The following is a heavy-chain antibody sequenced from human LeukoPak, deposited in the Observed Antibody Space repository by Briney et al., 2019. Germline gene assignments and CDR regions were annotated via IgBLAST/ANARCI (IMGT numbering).Heavy chain of an antibody. D-gene: IGHD3-16*02. CDR2: IYSGGST. CDR3: ARVLTYYDYIWGSYRCNAFDI. Sequence: GGSLRLSCAASGFTVSSNYMSWVRQAPGKGLEWVSVIYSGGSTYYADSVKGRFTISRDNSKNTLYLQMNSLRAEDTAVYYCARVLTYYDYIWGSYRCNAFDIWGQGTMVTVSS. J-gene: IGHJ3*02. V-gene: IGHV3-53*01. CDR1: GFTVSSNY.